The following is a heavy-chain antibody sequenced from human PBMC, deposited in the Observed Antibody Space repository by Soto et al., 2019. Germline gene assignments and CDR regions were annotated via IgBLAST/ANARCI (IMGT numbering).Heavy chain of an antibody. V-gene: IGHV3-53*01. J-gene: IGHJ6*02. D-gene: IGHD2-2*01. CDR2: IYSGGST. Sequence: EVQLVESGGGLIQPGGSLRLSCAASGFTVSSNYMSWVRQAPGKGLEWVSVIYSGGSTYYADSVKGRFTIFRDNSKNTLYLHMNCVRSEDTAVYYCARAPVRYGISTSCPFGMDVWGQGTTVTVSS. CDR3: ARAPVRYGISTSCPFGMDV. CDR1: GFTVSSNY.